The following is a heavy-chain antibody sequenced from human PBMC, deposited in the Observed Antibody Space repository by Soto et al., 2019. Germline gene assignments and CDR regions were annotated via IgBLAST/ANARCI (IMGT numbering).Heavy chain of an antibody. D-gene: IGHD2-2*01. CDR2: IKSQGDGGTR. V-gene: IGHV3-15*01. J-gene: IGHJ6*02. Sequence: GGSLRLSCAASGFSFRNAWMSWVRQAPGKGLKWVGHIKSQGDGGTRDYAAPVKGRFTISRDDSKNTLFLQMNSLKNEDTAVYFCTTDLQAYCDGTTCYAGNYYYDDMDVWGRVTRVTVSS. CDR1: GFSFRNAW. CDR3: TTDLQAYCDGTTCYAGNYYYDDMDV.